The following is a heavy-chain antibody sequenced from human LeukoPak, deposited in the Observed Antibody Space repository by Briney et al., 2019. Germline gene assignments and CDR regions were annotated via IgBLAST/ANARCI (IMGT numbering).Heavy chain of an antibody. CDR3: ASYSYDSSGYSELDD. Sequence: SETLSLTCTVSGGSISTTTYYWAWIRQSPGKGLEWIGSIYNSVNTYYNPSLKSRVTISVDTSENHFSLKLSSVTAADTAVYYCASYSYDSSGYSELDDWGQGTLVTVSA. CDR2: IYNSVNT. J-gene: IGHJ4*02. CDR1: GGSISTTTYY. V-gene: IGHV4-39*02. D-gene: IGHD3-22*01.